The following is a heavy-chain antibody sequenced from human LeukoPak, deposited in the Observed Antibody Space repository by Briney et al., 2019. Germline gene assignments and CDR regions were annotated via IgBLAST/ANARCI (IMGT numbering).Heavy chain of an antibody. CDR1: GGSISSYY. CDR3: ARDQGQLPNFDY. J-gene: IGHJ4*02. V-gene: IGHV4-4*07. Sequence: SETLSLTCTVSGGSISSYYWSWIRQPAGKGLEWIGRIYTSGSTNYNPSLRSRVTISVDKSKNQFSLKLSSVTAADTAVYYCARDQGQLPNFDYWGQGTLVTVSS. CDR2: IYTSGST. D-gene: IGHD5-18*01.